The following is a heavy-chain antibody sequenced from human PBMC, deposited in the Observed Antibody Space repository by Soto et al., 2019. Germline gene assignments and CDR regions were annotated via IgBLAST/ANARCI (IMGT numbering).Heavy chain of an antibody. J-gene: IGHJ4*02. Sequence: GGSLRLSCAASGFTFRGFYMSWIRQAPGKRLEWVSYISESGDTIYYADSVKGRFTISRDNAKNLVYLQMNSVRAEDAAVYYCARDLSTGAADYYFDYWNQGALVTVSS. V-gene: IGHV3-11*01. D-gene: IGHD6-13*01. CDR1: GFTFRGFY. CDR2: ISESGDTI. CDR3: ARDLSTGAADYYFDY.